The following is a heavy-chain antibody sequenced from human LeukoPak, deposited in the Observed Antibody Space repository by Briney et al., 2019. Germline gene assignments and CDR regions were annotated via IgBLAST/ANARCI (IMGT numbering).Heavy chain of an antibody. CDR3: ARDPENYGPGSYAH. CDR1: GVTLSSYS. V-gene: IGHV3-21*01. J-gene: IGHJ4*02. D-gene: IGHD3-10*01. CDR2: ISSSSSYI. Sequence: PGGSLRLSCAASGVTLSSYSMNWVRQAPGKGLEWVSCISSSSSYIYYADSVKGRFTISRDNAKKSLYLLMNSLRAEDTAGYYCARDPENYGPGSYAHWGQGTLVTVSS.